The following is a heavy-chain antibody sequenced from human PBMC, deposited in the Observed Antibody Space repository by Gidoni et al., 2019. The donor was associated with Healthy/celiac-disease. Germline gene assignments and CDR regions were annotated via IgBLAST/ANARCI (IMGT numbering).Heavy chain of an antibody. J-gene: IGHJ4*02. CDR1: GFTFSTFG. V-gene: IGHV3-30*18. CDR3: AKSEYPDYYDSSGYEEY. Sequence: QVQLVESGGGVVQPGRSLRLSCSASGFTFSTFGMHWVRPAPGKGLEWVAVISYDGSNKYYADSVKGRFTISRDNSKNTLYLQMNSLRAEDTAVYYCAKSEYPDYYDSSGYEEYWGQGTLVTVSS. D-gene: IGHD3-22*01. CDR2: ISYDGSNK.